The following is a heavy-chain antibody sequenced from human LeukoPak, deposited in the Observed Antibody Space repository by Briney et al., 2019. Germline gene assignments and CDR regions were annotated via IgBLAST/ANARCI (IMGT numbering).Heavy chain of an antibody. D-gene: IGHD3-10*01. CDR1: GGSLSGYY. V-gene: IGHV4-34*01. CDR3: ARSGHHDAFDI. J-gene: IGHJ3*02. Sequence: SETLSLTCAVYGGSLSGYYWSWIRQPPGKGLEWIGEINHSGSTNYNPSLKSRVTISVDTSKNQFSLKLSSVTAADTAVYYCARSGHHDAFDIWGQGTMVTVSS. CDR2: INHSGST.